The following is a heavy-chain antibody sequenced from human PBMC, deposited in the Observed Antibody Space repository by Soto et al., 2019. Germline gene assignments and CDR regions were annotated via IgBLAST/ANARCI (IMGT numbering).Heavy chain of an antibody. Sequence: GSLRLSCEGSGFPFSRYAIHCVLHTPGKGLEWVAVISYDGSITYYSDSVKVRFTISRDTPTNTVYLQLNGLRGDDTAVYYCARPPRDLWSGYSTYFDYWGQGTLVTVSS. J-gene: IGHJ4*02. CDR3: ARPPRDLWSGYSTYFDY. V-gene: IGHV3-30-3*01. D-gene: IGHD3-3*01. CDR2: ISYDGSIT. CDR1: GFPFSRYA.